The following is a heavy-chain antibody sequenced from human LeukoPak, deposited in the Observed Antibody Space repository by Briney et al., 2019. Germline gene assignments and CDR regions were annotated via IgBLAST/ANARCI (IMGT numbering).Heavy chain of an antibody. D-gene: IGHD2-2*01. J-gene: IGHJ5*02. Sequence: PGGSLRLSCAASGFTFSSYSMNWVRQAPGKWLEWVSSISSSSSYIYYADSVKGRFTISRDNAKNSLYLQMNSLRAEDTAVYYCAREWKDIVVVPAALGPWGQGTLVTVSS. V-gene: IGHV3-21*01. CDR3: AREWKDIVVVPAALGP. CDR1: GFTFSSYS. CDR2: ISSSSSYI.